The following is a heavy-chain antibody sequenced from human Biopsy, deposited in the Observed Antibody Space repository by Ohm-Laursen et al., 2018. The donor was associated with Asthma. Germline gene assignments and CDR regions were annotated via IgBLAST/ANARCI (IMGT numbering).Heavy chain of an antibody. CDR1: GGTFNTYV. D-gene: IGHD2-2*01. Sequence: SVKVSCKSLGGTFNTYVIGWVRQAPGQGLEWMGGINSVFGTTTYPQKFQDRVTITADDSTSTVYMELSSLRFEDTAVYYCAREAGSCISRTCYSLDFWGQGTLVTVSS. J-gene: IGHJ4*02. CDR2: INSVFGTT. CDR3: AREAGSCISRTCYSLDF. V-gene: IGHV1-69*13.